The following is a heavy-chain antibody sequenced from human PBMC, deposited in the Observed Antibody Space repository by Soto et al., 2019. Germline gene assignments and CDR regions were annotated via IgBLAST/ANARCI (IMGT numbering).Heavy chain of an antibody. Sequence: ASVKVSCKASGYTFTSYYVHWVRQAPGQGLEWMGIINPSGGSTIYAQKFQGRVTMTKDTSTGTAYMELSSLRSEDTAVYYCATAISSSWKRYDYWGQGTLVTVSS. J-gene: IGHJ4*02. V-gene: IGHV1-46*01. CDR1: GYTFTSYY. D-gene: IGHD6-13*01. CDR3: ATAISSSWKRYDY. CDR2: INPSGGST.